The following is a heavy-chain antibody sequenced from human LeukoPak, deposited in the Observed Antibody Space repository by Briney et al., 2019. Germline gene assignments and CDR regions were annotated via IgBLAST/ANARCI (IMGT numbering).Heavy chain of an antibody. V-gene: IGHV1-2*02. J-gene: IGHJ4*02. CDR2: INPNSGGT. D-gene: IGHD2-15*01. Sequence: VASVKVSCKASGYTFTGYYMHWVRQAPGQGLECMGWINPNSGGTNYAQKFQGRVTMTRDTSISTAYMELSRLRSDDTAVYYCARVQAECSGGSCYYNYWGQGTLVTVSS. CDR1: GYTFTGYY. CDR3: ARVQAECSGGSCYYNY.